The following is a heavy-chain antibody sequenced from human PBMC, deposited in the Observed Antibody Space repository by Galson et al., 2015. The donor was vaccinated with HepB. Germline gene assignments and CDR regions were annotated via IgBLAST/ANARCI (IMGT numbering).Heavy chain of an antibody. CDR3: ARPDDSSTEGAFDY. CDR1: GYTFTSYG. D-gene: IGHD3-22*01. CDR2: ISAYNGNT. V-gene: IGHV1-18*04. J-gene: IGHJ4*02. Sequence: SVKVSCKASGYTFTSYGISWVRQAPGQGLEWMGWISAYNGNTNYAQKLQGRVTMTTDTSTSTAYMELRSLRSDDTAVYYCARPDDSSTEGAFDYWGQGTLVTVSS.